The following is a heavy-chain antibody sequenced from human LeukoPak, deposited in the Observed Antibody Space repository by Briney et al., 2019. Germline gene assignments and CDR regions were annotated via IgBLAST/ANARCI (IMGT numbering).Heavy chain of an antibody. CDR3: ASWFGELTQFLPDY. V-gene: IGHV4-34*01. CDR1: GGSFSGYY. CDR2: INHSGST. Sequence: SETLSLTCAVYGGSFSGYYWSWIRQPPGKGLEWIGEINHSGSTNYNPSFKSRVTVSVDTSKNQFSLKLSSVTAADTAVYYCASWFGELTQFLPDYWGQGTLVTVSS. J-gene: IGHJ4*02. D-gene: IGHD3-10*01.